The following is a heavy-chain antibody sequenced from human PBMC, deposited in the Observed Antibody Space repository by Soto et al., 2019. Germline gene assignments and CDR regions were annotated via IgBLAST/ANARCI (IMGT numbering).Heavy chain of an antibody. CDR3: ARDRAGAQYGLDV. CDR1: GFTFSSYS. V-gene: IGHV3-48*02. J-gene: IGHJ6*02. CDR2: ISSSSSTI. D-gene: IGHD1-26*01. Sequence: EVQLVESGGGLVQPGGSLRLSCAASGFTFSSYSMNWVRQAPGKGLEWVSYISSSSSTIYYVDSVKGRFTISRDNAKNSLYLQMNSLRDGATAVYYCARDRAGAQYGLDVWGQGTTVTVSS.